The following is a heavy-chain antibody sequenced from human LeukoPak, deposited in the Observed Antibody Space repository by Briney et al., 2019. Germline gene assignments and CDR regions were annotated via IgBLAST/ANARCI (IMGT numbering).Heavy chain of an antibody. CDR2: IYYIGST. CDR1: GGSISSYY. Sequence: PSETLSLTCTVSGGSISSYYWSWIRQPPGKGLEWIGYIYYIGSTNYNPSLKSRVTMSVDTSKSQFSLKLSSVTAADTAVYYCARRINGVLDYRGQGTLVTVSS. D-gene: IGHD1-14*01. CDR3: ARRINGVLDY. V-gene: IGHV4-59*08. J-gene: IGHJ4*02.